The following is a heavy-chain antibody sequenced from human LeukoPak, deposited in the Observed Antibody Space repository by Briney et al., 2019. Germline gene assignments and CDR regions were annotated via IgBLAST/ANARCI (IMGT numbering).Heavy chain of an antibody. Sequence: KSGGSLRLSCAASGFTVSSNSMTWVRQAPGKGLEWIGEINHSGSTNYNPSLKSRVTISVDTSKNQFSLKLSSVTAADTAVYYCARSPALYCSGGSCYTFDPWGQGTLVTVSS. CDR1: GFTVSSNS. D-gene: IGHD2-15*01. V-gene: IGHV4-34*01. CDR3: ARSPALYCSGGSCYTFDP. J-gene: IGHJ5*02. CDR2: INHSGST.